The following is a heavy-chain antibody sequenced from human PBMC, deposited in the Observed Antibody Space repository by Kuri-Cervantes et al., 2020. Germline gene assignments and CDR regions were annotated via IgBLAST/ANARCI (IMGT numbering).Heavy chain of an antibody. CDR1: GGSIRSQY. Sequence: SETLSLTCSVSGGSIRSQYWGWIRQPPGKGLEWVGTIYNNGRTNQNPSLRTRVTISLDTSENRFSLKLKSVTAADTAVYYCARVAYSYYYDSSGYLPFDYWGQGTLVTVSS. CDR2: IYNNGRT. D-gene: IGHD3-22*01. J-gene: IGHJ4*02. CDR3: ARVAYSYYYDSSGYLPFDY. V-gene: IGHV4-59*11.